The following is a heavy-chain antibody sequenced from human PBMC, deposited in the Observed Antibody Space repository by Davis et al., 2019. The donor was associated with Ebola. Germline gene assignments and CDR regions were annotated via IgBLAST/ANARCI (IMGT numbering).Heavy chain of an antibody. Sequence: GESLKISCAASGFTFSGYWMNWVRQAPGKGLEWVANIKQDGSDKYYVDSVKGRFTISRDNAKNSLYLQMNSLRDEDTAVYYCVRDNRRGYGMDVWGQGTTVTVSS. V-gene: IGHV3-7*01. CDR3: VRDNRRGYGMDV. J-gene: IGHJ6*02. CDR2: IKQDGSDK. CDR1: GFTFSGYW.